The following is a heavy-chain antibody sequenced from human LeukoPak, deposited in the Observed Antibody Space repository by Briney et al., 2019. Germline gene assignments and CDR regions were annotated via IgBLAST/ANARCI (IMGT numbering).Heavy chain of an antibody. CDR2: FDSEDGET. CDR3: ATAYDSSGYCDY. Sequence: GASVKVSFKVSGYTLTELSMHWVRQAPGKGREWMGGFDSEDGETIYAQKFQGRVTMTEDTSTDTAYMELSSLRSEDTAVYYCATAYDSSGYCDYWGQGTLVTVSS. V-gene: IGHV1-24*01. CDR1: GYTLTELS. J-gene: IGHJ4*02. D-gene: IGHD3-22*01.